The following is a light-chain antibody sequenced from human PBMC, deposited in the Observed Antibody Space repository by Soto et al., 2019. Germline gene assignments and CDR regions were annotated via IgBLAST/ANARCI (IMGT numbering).Light chain of an antibody. V-gene: IGKV1-5*01. CDR3: QQYNSYSRT. Sequence: DIQMTQSPSSVSASVGDRVTITSRASQGISSWLAWYQQKPGKAPKLLIYDASSLESGVPSRFSGSGSGTEFTLTISGLQPDDFATYYCQQYNSYSRTFGQGTKVDIK. CDR2: DAS. J-gene: IGKJ1*01. CDR1: QGISSW.